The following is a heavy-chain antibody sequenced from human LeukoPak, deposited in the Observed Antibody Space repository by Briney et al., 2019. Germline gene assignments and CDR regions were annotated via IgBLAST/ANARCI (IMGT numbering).Heavy chain of an antibody. V-gene: IGHV4-61*02. D-gene: IGHD3-10*01. Sequence: SETLSLTCTVSGGSISSGSYYWRWIRQPAGKGLEWIGRIYTSGSTNYNPSLKSRVTISVDTSKNQFSLKLSSVTAADTAVYYCARTPRPGGYYFDYWGQGTLVTVSS. J-gene: IGHJ4*02. CDR1: GGSISSGSYY. CDR3: ARTPRPGGYYFDY. CDR2: IYTSGST.